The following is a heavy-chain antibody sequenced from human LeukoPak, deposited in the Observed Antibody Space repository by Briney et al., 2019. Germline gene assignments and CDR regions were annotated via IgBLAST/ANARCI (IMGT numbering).Heavy chain of an antibody. J-gene: IGHJ1*01. CDR2: INSDGSST. Sequence: GGSLRLSCAASGFTFSSYWMHWVRQAPGKGLVWVSRINSDGSSTSYADSVKGRLTISRDNAKNTLYLQMNSLRAEDTAVYYCARDRGSYSGSYREYFQHWGQGTLVTVSS. D-gene: IGHD1-26*01. V-gene: IGHV3-74*01. CDR1: GFTFSSYW. CDR3: ARDRGSYSGSYREYFQH.